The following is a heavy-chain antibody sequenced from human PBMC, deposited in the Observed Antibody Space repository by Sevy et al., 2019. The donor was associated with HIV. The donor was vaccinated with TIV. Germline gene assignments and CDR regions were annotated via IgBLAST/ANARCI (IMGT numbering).Heavy chain of an antibody. Sequence: SETLSLTCTVSGDSISGYYWSWIRQPPGKGLEWIGYFFYSGSTNSNPSLKSRVTISVDTTRNQVSLKVRSVTAADTAVYYCARGIAAPRGMDVWGQGTTVTVSS. CDR3: ARGIAAPRGMDV. J-gene: IGHJ6*02. V-gene: IGHV4-59*01. CDR2: FFYSGST. D-gene: IGHD6-13*01. CDR1: GDSISGYY.